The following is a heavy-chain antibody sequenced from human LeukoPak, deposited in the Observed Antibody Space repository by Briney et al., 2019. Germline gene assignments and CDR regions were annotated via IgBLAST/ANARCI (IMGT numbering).Heavy chain of an antibody. D-gene: IGHD6-13*01. CDR3: ARDWGAAAGTHFDL. V-gene: IGHV3-20*01. CDR1: GFTFDDYG. Sequence: GGSLRLSCAASGFTFDDYGMSWVRQVPGKGLEWVSSINWSGDSPGYADSVKGRFTISRDNAKNALYLQKNSLRADDTALYHCARDWGAAAGTHFDLWGQGTLVTVSS. CDR2: INWSGDSP. J-gene: IGHJ4*02.